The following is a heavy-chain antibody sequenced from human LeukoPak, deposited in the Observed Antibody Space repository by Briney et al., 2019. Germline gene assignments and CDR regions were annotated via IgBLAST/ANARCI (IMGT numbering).Heavy chain of an antibody. D-gene: IGHD5-18*01. V-gene: IGHV1-2*02. Sequence: ASVKVSCKASRYTFTGYYIHWVRQAPGQGLEWMGWINPNSGDTHYAQKFQGRVTMTRDTSINAAYMELSRLTSDDRAVYYCARAGFPHTPTDGGAYWGQGTLVTVSS. J-gene: IGHJ4*02. CDR3: ARAGFPHTPTDGGAY. CDR1: RYTFTGYY. CDR2: INPNSGDT.